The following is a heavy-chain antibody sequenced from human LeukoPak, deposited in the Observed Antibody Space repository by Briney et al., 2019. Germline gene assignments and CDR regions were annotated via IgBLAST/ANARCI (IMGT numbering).Heavy chain of an antibody. Sequence: PGRSLRLSCAASGFTLSSYAMHWVRHSLGNGLEWVAVMSYDGFNKYYADSVKGRLTISKDNSKNTLYLQMNSLRAEDTAVYYCAKTKGYSYGYYFDYWGQGTLVTVSS. J-gene: IGHJ4*02. CDR2: MSYDGFNK. CDR1: GFTLSSYA. CDR3: AKTKGYSYGYYFDY. V-gene: IGHV3-30*18. D-gene: IGHD5-18*01.